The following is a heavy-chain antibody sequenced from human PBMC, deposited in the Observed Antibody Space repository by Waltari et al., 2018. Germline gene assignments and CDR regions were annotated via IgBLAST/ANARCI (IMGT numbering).Heavy chain of an antibody. D-gene: IGHD1-26*01. CDR1: GFTFSSYA. CDR2: ISGSGGST. Sequence: EVQLLESGGGLVQPGGSLRLSCAASGFTFSSYAMSWVRQAPGTGLEWVSAISGSGGSTYYADSVKGRFTISRDNSKNTLYLQMNSLRAEDTAVYYCAKDENWTWMASVSGSSMAGEDWGQGTLVTVSS. CDR3: AKDENWTWMASVSGSSMAGED. J-gene: IGHJ4*02. V-gene: IGHV3-23*01.